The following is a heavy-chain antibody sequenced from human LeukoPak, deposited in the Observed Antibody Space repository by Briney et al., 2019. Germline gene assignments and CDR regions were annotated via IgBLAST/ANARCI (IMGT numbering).Heavy chain of an antibody. D-gene: IGHD3-3*01. CDR1: GGSISSYY. J-gene: IGHJ4*02. CDR3: ARHPPYYDFWSGYFVLDY. CDR2: IYYSGST. V-gene: IGHV4-59*08. Sequence: SETLSLTCTVSGGSISSYYWSWIRQPPGKGLEWIGYIYYSGSTNYNPSLKSRVTISVDTSKNQFSLKLSSVTAADTAVYYCARHPPYYDFWSGYFVLDYWGQGTLVTVSS.